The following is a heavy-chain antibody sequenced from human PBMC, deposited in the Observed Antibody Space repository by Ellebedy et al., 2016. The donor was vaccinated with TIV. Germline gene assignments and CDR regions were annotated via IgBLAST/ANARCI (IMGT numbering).Heavy chain of an antibody. CDR2: ISWNSGSI. V-gene: IGHV3-9*01. Sequence: SLKISXAASGFTFDDYAMHWVRQAPGKGLEWVSGISWNSGSIGYADSVKGRFTISRDNAKNSLYLQMNSLRAEDTAVYYCARDLGGTVFDYWGQGTLVTVSS. D-gene: IGHD1-14*01. CDR1: GFTFDDYA. CDR3: ARDLGGTVFDY. J-gene: IGHJ4*02.